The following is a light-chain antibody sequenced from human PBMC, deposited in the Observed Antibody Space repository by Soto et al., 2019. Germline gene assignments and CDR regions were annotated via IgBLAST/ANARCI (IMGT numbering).Light chain of an antibody. CDR2: EVT. CDR1: KSDIGVYNY. V-gene: IGLV2-14*01. Sequence: QSVLTQPASVSGSPGQSITISCTGTKSDIGVYNYVSWYQQHPGKAPKLVICEVTNRPSGVSSRFSGSKSGNTASLTISGLRAEDEADYYCCSFADFTYVFGTGTKVTVL. CDR3: CSFADFTYV. J-gene: IGLJ1*01.